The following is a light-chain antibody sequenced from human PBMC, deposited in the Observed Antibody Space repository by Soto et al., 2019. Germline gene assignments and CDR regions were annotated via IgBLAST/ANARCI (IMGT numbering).Light chain of an antibody. V-gene: IGLV2-14*01. CDR2: DVS. J-gene: IGLJ2*01. CDR1: SSDVGGYNY. CDR3: GSYTSSSTLVV. Sequence: QSALTQPASVSGSPGQSITISCTGTSSDVGGYNYVSWYQRHPGKARKLMIYDVSNRPSGVSNRFSGSKSGNTASLTISGLQAEDEADYYCGSYTSSSTLVVFGGGTKLTVL.